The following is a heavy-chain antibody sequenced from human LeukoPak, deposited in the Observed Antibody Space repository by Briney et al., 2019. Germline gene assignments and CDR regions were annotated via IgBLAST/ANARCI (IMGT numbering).Heavy chain of an antibody. CDR1: GFTFSNYW. CDR2: IKQDGSEK. CDR3: AREVTGGLVLFNWFDP. J-gene: IGHJ5*02. V-gene: IGHV3-7*01. Sequence: GGSLRLSCAASGFTFSNYWMTWVRQAPGKGLEWVATIKQDGSEKYYVDSVKGRFTISRDNAKNSLYLQMNSLRAEDTAVYYCAREVTGGLVLFNWFDPWGQGTLVIVSS. D-gene: IGHD3/OR15-3a*01.